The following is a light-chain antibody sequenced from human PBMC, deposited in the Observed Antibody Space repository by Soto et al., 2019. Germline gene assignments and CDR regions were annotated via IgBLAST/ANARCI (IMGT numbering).Light chain of an antibody. CDR1: SSDVGGYNY. J-gene: IGLJ2*01. V-gene: IGLV2-14*01. CDR2: EVT. CDR3: SSYTSSSTPVV. Sequence: QSALTQPASVSGSPGQSITISCTGTSSDVGGYNYVSWYQHHPGKAPKLMIYEVTNRPSGVSNRVSGSKSGNTAYLTISGLQAEDEADYYCSSYTSSSTPVVFGGGTKLTVL.